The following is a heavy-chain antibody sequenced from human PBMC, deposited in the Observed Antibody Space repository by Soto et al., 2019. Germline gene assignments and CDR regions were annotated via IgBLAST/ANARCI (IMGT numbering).Heavy chain of an antibody. Sequence: PGGSLRLSCAASGFAVSSNYMSWVRQAPGKGLEWVSVIYSGGSTYYADSVKGRFTISRDNSKNTLYLQMNSLRAEDTAVYYCASLPPPDYGDYDWFDPWGQGTLVTVSS. CDR1: GFAVSSNY. V-gene: IGHV3-53*01. CDR3: ASLPPPDYGDYDWFDP. D-gene: IGHD4-17*01. CDR2: IYSGGST. J-gene: IGHJ5*02.